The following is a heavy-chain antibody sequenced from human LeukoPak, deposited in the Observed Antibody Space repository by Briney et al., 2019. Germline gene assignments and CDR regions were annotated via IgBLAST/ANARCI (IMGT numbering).Heavy chain of an antibody. CDR2: FEPEDGET. J-gene: IGHJ5*02. CDR3: ATEYYYGSGYNWFDP. D-gene: IGHD3-10*01. CDR1: GYTLTELS. Sequence: ASVKVSCKVSGYTLTELSMHWVRQAPGKGLEWMGGFEPEDGETIYAQKFQGRVTMTEDTSTDTAYMELSSLRSEDTAVYYCATEYYYGSGYNWFDPWGQGTLVTVSS. V-gene: IGHV1-24*01.